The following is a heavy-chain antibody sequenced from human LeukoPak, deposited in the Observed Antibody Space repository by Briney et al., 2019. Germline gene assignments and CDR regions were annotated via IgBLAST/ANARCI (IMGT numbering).Heavy chain of an antibody. V-gene: IGHV4-31*03. CDR3: ARDRYDILTGYHSNWFDP. CDR1: GGSISSGGYY. J-gene: IGHJ5*02. Sequence: PSETLSLTCTVSGGSISSGGYYWSWIRQHPGKGLEWIGYIYYSGSTYYNPSLKSRVTISVDTSKNQFSLKLSSVTAADTAVYYCARDRYDILTGYHSNWFDPWGQGTLVTVSS. CDR2: IYYSGST. D-gene: IGHD3-9*01.